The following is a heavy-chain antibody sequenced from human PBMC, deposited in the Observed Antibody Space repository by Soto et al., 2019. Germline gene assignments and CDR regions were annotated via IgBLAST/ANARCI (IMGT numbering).Heavy chain of an antibody. J-gene: IGHJ4*02. CDR2: IYYSGST. Sequence: QVQLQESGPGLVKPSETLSLTCTVSGGSISSYYWSWIRQPPGKGLEWIGYIYYSGSTNYNPSLKRRVTISVDTSKHLFSLKLSSVTAADTAVYYCARSAGWYGDFDYWGQGTLVTVSS. CDR1: GGSISSYY. D-gene: IGHD6-19*01. CDR3: ARSAGWYGDFDY. V-gene: IGHV4-59*01.